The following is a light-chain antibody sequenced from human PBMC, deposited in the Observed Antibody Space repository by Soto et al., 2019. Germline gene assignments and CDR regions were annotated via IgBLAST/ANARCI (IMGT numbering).Light chain of an antibody. Sequence: DIQMTQSPSTLSASVGDRVTITCRASQSISSWLAWYQQKPGRVPRLLIYSASTLQSGVPSRFSGSGSGTEFTLTISSLQPEDFASYYCQQLDRYPFTFGGGTKVDIK. CDR1: QSISSW. CDR3: QQLDRYPFT. CDR2: SAS. J-gene: IGKJ4*01. V-gene: IGKV1-9*01.